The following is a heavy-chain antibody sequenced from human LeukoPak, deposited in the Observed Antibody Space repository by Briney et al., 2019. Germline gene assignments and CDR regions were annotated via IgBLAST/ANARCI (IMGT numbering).Heavy chain of an antibody. D-gene: IGHD3-16*01. CDR1: GGTFSSNA. J-gene: IGHJ4*02. CDR2: IIPIFGTA. V-gene: IGHV1-69*06. Sequence: SVKVSCKASGGTFSSNAISWVRQAPGQGLEWMGGIIPIFGTANYAQKFQGRVTITADKSTSTAYMELSSLRSEDTAVYYCARDGAETYYFDYWGQGTLVTVSS. CDR3: ARDGAETYYFDY.